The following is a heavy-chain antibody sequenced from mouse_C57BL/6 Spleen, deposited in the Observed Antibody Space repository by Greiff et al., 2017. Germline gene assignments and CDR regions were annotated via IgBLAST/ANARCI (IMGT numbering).Heavy chain of an antibody. J-gene: IGHJ3*01. Sequence: QVQLKQSGPELVKPGASVKISCKASGYAFSSSWMNWVKQRPGKGLEWIGRIYPGDGDTNYNGKFKGKATLTADKSSSTAYMQLSSLTSEDSAVYFCASPLIYYDYPLFAYWGQGTLVTVSA. V-gene: IGHV1-82*01. CDR2: IYPGDGDT. CDR3: ASPLIYYDYPLFAY. CDR1: GYAFSSSW. D-gene: IGHD2-4*01.